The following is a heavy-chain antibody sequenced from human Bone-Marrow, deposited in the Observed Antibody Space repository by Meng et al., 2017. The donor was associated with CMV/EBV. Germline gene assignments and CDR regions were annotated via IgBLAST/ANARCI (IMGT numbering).Heavy chain of an antibody. D-gene: IGHD6-6*01. CDR2: FDPEDGET. V-gene: IGHV1-24*01. CDR1: GYTLTELS. CDR3: ATFPLVVAAHHSLDY. J-gene: IGHJ4*02. Sequence: ASVKVSCKVSGYTLTELSMHWVRQAPGKGLEWMGGFDPEDGETIYAQKFQGRVTMTEDTSTDTAYMELSSLRSEDTAVYYWATFPLVVAAHHSLDYWGQGTLVTVSS.